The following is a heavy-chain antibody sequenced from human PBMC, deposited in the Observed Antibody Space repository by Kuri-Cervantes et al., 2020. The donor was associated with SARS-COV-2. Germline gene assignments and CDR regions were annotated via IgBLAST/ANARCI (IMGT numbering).Heavy chain of an antibody. CDR1: GFTFSTYS. Sequence: GGSLRLSCTASGFTFSTYSMTLVRQAPGKGLEWVSSIDATSSHVFYADSMKGRFTISRDNAKNSLYLQLNSLRAEDTAMYYCARGCSGIGCYTRHLDYWGQGTLVTVSS. CDR2: IDATSSHV. D-gene: IGHD2-2*02. CDR3: ARGCSGIGCYTRHLDY. V-gene: IGHV3-21*01. J-gene: IGHJ4*02.